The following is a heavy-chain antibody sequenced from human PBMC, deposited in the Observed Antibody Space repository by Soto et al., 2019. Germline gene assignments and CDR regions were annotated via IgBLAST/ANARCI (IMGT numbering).Heavy chain of an antibody. CDR1: GDSVSSNSAA. V-gene: IGHV6-1*01. D-gene: IGHD2-15*01. CDR2: TYYRSKWYN. J-gene: IGHJ6*03. CDR3: ARDLAFYCSGGSCYSRYYYMDV. Sequence: PSQTLSLTCVISGDSVSSNSAAWNWIRQSPSRGLEWLGRTYYRSKWYNDYAVSVKSRITINPDTSKNQFSLQLNSVTPEDTAVYYCARDLAFYCSGGSCYSRYYYMDVWGKGTTVTVSS.